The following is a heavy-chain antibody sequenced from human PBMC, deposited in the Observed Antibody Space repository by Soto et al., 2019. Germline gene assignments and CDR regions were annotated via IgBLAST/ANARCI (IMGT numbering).Heavy chain of an antibody. CDR3: ARERRYSSSWGLSSVALHYYGMDV. CDR1: GDTFTSYY. CDR2: INPNGGST. Sequence: GASVKVSCKAPGDTFTSYYMHWVRQAPGHGLEWMGVINPNGGSTRFAQKFQGRVTMTGDTSTSTVYMELSSLRSEDTAVYYCARERRYSSSWGLSSVALHYYGMDVWGQGTTVTVSS. D-gene: IGHD6-13*01. J-gene: IGHJ6*02. V-gene: IGHV1-46*01.